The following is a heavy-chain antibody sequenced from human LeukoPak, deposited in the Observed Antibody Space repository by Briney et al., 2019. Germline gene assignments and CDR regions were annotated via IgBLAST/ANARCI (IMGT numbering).Heavy chain of an antibody. Sequence: SETLSLTCAVYGVSFSGYYWSWIRQPPGKGLEWIGDINHSGSTNYNPSLKSRVTISVDTSKNQFSLKLSSVTAADTAVYYCARVPYCSGGSCYFWFDPWGQGTLVTVSS. CDR1: GVSFSGYY. CDR2: INHSGST. V-gene: IGHV4-34*01. CDR3: ARVPYCSGGSCYFWFDP. D-gene: IGHD2-15*01. J-gene: IGHJ5*02.